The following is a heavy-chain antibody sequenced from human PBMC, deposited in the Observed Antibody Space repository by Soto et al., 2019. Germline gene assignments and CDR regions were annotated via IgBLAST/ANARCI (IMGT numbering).Heavy chain of an antibody. CDR3: AKARRGSCYSAADY. CDR2: ISYDGSNK. V-gene: IGHV3-30*18. Sequence: QVQLVESGGGVVQPGRSLRLSCAASGFTFSSYGMHWVRQAPGKGLEWVAVISYDGSNKFYAASVKGRFTISRDDSKNTLYRQMNSLRAEDTAVYYCAKARRGSCYSAADYWGQGTLVTVSS. D-gene: IGHD2-15*01. CDR1: GFTFSSYG. J-gene: IGHJ4*02.